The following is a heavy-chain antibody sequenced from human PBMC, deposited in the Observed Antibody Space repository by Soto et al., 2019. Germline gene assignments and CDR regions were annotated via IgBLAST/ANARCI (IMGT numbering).Heavy chain of an antibody. J-gene: IGHJ4*02. D-gene: IGHD4-17*01. CDR2: INHSGST. CDR3: ARTYGDFDY. Sequence: TSETLSLTCTVSGGSISSYYWSWIRQPPGKGLEWIGEINHSGSTNYNPSLKSRVTISVDTSKNQFSLKLSSVTAADTAVYYCARTYGDFDYWGQGTLVTVSS. V-gene: IGHV4-34*01. CDR1: GGSISSYY.